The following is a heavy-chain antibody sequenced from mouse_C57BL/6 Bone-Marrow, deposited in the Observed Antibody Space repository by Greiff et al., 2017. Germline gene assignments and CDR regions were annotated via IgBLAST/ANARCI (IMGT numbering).Heavy chain of an antibody. CDR3: ARVWSWFAY. CDR1: GFTFSSYA. V-gene: IGHV5-4*01. D-gene: IGHD1-1*02. Sequence: EVHLVESGGGLVKPGGSLKLSCAASGFTFSSYAMSWVRQTPEKRLEWVATISDGGSYTYYPDNVKGRFTISRDNAKNNLYLQMSHLKSEDTAMYYCARVWSWFAYWGQGTLVTVSA. CDR2: ISDGGSYT. J-gene: IGHJ3*01.